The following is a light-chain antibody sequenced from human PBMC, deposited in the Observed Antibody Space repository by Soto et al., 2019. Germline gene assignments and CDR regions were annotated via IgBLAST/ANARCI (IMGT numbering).Light chain of an antibody. J-gene: IGKJ4*01. CDR1: QSVTTY. CDR3: QQRSSWPRV. Sequence: EIVLTQSPATLSLSPGERATLSCRASQSVTTYLVWYQQKPGQAPRLLLYDASKRAIGIPDRFSGSGSGTDFTLTIRSLEPEDFAVYYCQQRSSWPRVFGGGTKVEIK. CDR2: DAS. V-gene: IGKV3-11*01.